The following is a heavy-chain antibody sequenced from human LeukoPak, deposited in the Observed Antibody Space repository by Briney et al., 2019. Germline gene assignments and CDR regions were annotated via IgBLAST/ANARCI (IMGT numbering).Heavy chain of an antibody. J-gene: IGHJ4*02. CDR1: GFTFSSYA. Sequence: GGSLRLSCGASGFTFSSYAMSWVRQAPGKGLEWVSAISGSGGSTYYADSVKGRFTISRDNSKNTLYLQMNSLRAEDTAVYYCAKAGRFGIYFDYWGQGTLVTVSS. CDR2: ISGSGGST. V-gene: IGHV3-23*01. CDR3: AKAGRFGIYFDY. D-gene: IGHD1-26*01.